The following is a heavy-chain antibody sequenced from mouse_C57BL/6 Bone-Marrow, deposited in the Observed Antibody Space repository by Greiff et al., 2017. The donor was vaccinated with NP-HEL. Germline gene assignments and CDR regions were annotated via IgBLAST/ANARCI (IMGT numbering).Heavy chain of an antibody. J-gene: IGHJ1*03. CDR3: ARRNYGNYLYWYFDV. V-gene: IGHV1-82*01. Sequence: QVQLQQSGPELVKPGASVKISCKASGYAFSSSWMNWVKQRPGKGLEWIGRIYPGDGDTNYNGKFKGKATLTADKSSSTSYMQLSSLTSEDSAVYFCARRNYGNYLYWYFDVWGTGTTVTVSS. CDR2: IYPGDGDT. CDR1: GYAFSSSW. D-gene: IGHD2-1*01.